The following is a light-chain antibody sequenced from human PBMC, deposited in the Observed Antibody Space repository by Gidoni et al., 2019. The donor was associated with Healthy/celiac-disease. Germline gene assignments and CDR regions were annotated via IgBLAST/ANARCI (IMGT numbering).Light chain of an antibody. CDR3: QQSYSTPQGGFT. V-gene: IGKV1-39*01. CDR2: AAS. J-gene: IGKJ3*01. Sequence: DIQMTQSPSSLSASVGDRVTITCRASQSISSYLNWYQQKPGKAPKLLIYAASSLQSGVPSRFSGSGSGTDFTLTISSLQPEDFAIYYCQQSYSTPQGGFTFGPGTKVDIK. CDR1: QSISSY.